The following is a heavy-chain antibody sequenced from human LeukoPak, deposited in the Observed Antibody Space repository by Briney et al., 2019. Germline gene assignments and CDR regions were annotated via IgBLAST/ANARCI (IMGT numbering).Heavy chain of an antibody. CDR1: GFTFSSYG. CDR3: AKVGITMVRGVRDAFDI. Sequence: GGTLRLSCAASGFTFSSYGMSWARQAPGKGLEWVSAISGSGGSTYYADSVKGRFTISRDNSKNTLYLQMNSLRAEDTAVYYCAKVGITMVRGVRDAFDIWGQGTMVTVSS. D-gene: IGHD3-10*01. J-gene: IGHJ3*02. CDR2: ISGSGGST. V-gene: IGHV3-23*01.